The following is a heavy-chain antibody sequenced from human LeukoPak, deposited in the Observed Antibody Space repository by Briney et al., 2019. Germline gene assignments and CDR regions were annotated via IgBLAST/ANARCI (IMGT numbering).Heavy chain of an antibody. Sequence: SQTLSLTCTVSGGSISSGDYYWSWIRQPPGKGLEWIGYIYYSGSTYYNPSLKSRVTISVDTSKNQFSLKLSSVTAADTAVYYCARDYDFWSGYDAFDIWGQGTMVTVSS. CDR1: GGSISSGDYY. CDR2: IYYSGST. D-gene: IGHD3-3*01. J-gene: IGHJ3*02. CDR3: ARDYDFWSGYDAFDI. V-gene: IGHV4-30-4*01.